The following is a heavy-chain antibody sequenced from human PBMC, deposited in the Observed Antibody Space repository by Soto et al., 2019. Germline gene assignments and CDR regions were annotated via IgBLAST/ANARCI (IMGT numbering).Heavy chain of an antibody. CDR1: GGTFSSYT. CDR2: IIPILGIA. Sequence: QVQLVQSGAEVKKPGSSVKVSCKASGGTFSSYTISWVRQAPGQGLEWMGRIIPILGIANYAQKFQGRVTITADKSTSTAYMELSSLRSENTAVYYCARDEYSSSSTWFDPWGQGTLVTVSS. D-gene: IGHD6-6*01. J-gene: IGHJ5*02. CDR3: ARDEYSSSSTWFDP. V-gene: IGHV1-69*08.